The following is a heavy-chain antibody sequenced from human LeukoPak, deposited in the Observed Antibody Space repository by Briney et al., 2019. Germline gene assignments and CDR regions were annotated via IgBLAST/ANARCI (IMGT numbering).Heavy chain of an antibody. Sequence: SVKVSCKASGGTFSSYAINWVRQAPGQGLEWMGGILPIFGTSIYSQQSQGRVTITADESTNTAYMELNRLRSDDTATYYCARAQGQGRYFHCVSGLDLWGQGPLVPVSS. CDR3: ARAQGQGRYFHCVSGLDL. J-gene: IGHJ1*01. D-gene: IGHD3-9*01. V-gene: IGHV1-69*13. CDR1: GGTFSSYA. CDR2: ILPIFGTS.